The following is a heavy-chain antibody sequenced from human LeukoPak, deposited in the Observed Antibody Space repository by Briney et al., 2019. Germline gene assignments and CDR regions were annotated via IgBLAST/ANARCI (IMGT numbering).Heavy chain of an antibody. CDR1: GYSFTNYW. CDR2: IYPGDSDT. V-gene: IGHV5-51*01. CDR3: ATSESQTKFDY. Sequence: GESLKISCKGSGYSFTNYWIGWVRQMPGKGLELMGIIYPGDSDTRYSPSFQGHVTISADKSITTAYLQWSSLKASDTAMYFCATSESQTKFDYWGQGTQVIVSS. D-gene: IGHD1/OR15-1a*01. J-gene: IGHJ4*02.